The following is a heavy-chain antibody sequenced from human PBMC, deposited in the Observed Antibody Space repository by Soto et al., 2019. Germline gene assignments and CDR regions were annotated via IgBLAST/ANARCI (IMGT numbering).Heavy chain of an antibody. D-gene: IGHD3-9*01. CDR2: INPNSGGT. Sequence: QVQLVQSGAEVKKPGASVKVSCKASGYTFTGYYMHWVRQAPGQGLEWMGWINPNSGGTNYAQKFQGWGPMARETSISTAYMELSRVRSDDTAVYYCARGGVLRYFRGGFDPWGQGTLVTVSS. CDR1: GYTFTGYY. CDR3: ARGGVLRYFRGGFDP. J-gene: IGHJ5*02. V-gene: IGHV1-2*04.